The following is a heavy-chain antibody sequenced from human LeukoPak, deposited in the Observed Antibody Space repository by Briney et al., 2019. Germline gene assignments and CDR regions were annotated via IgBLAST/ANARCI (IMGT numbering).Heavy chain of an antibody. D-gene: IGHD2-21*02. V-gene: IGHV1-18*01. J-gene: IGHJ3*02. CDR1: GYTFTSYG. CDR3: ARDGAPEQHIVVVTENNAFDI. CDR2: ISAYNGNT. Sequence: ASVKVSCKASGYTFTSYGISWVRQAPGQGLEWMGWISAYNGNTNYAQKLQGRVTMTTDTSTSTAYMELRSLRSDDTAVYYCARDGAPEQHIVVVTENNAFDIWGQGTMVTVSS.